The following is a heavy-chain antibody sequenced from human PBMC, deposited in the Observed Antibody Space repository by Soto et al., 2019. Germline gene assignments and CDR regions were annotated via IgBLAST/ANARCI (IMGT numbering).Heavy chain of an antibody. Sequence: ASVKVSCKASGYTFTSYYMHWVRQAPGQGLEWMGIINPSGGSTSYAQKFQGRVTMTRDTSTSTVYMELSSLRSEDTAVYYCASEQPEDHMVIVCVPAAAIGYYYYGMDVWGQGTTVTVSS. D-gene: IGHD2-2*03. J-gene: IGHJ6*02. CDR2: INPSGGST. V-gene: IGHV1-46*01. CDR1: GYTFTSYY. CDR3: ASEQPEDHMVIVCVPAAAIGYYYYGMDV.